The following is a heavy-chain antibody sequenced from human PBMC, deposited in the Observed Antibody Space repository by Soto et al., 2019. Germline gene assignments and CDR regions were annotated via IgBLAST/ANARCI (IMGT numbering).Heavy chain of an antibody. J-gene: IGHJ4*02. CDR2: IWYDGSNK. D-gene: IGHD5-18*01. Sequence: GGSLRLSRAASGFTFSSYGMHWVRQAPGKGLEWVAVIWYDGSNKYYADSAKGRFTISRDNSKNTLYLQMNSLRAEDTAVYYCAREARLRGYSYGSTPDYWGQGTLVTVSS. CDR1: GFTFSSYG. CDR3: AREARLRGYSYGSTPDY. V-gene: IGHV3-33*01.